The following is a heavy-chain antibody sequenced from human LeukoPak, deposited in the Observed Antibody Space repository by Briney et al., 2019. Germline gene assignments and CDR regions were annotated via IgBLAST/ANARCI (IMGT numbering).Heavy chain of an antibody. Sequence: GGSLRLSCAASGFTVSNNYMSWVRQAPGKGLEWVSVIYSGGNTYHADSVKDRFTCSRDNSKNTLYLQMNSLRAEDTAVYYCARVGRGNIYGYGDYWGQGTLVTVSS. V-gene: IGHV3-66*01. CDR2: IYSGGNT. CDR3: ARVGRGNIYGYGDY. D-gene: IGHD5-18*01. J-gene: IGHJ4*02. CDR1: GFTVSNNY.